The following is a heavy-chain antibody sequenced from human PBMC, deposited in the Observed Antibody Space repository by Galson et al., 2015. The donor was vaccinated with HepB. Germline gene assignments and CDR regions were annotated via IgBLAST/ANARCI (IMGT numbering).Heavy chain of an antibody. CDR3: ARRRGGGNSLAFDI. V-gene: IGHV4-59*01. CDR1: GGSISSYY. Sequence: SETLSLTCTVSGGSISSYYWSWIRQPPGKGLEWIGYIYYSGSTNYNPSLKSRVTISVDTSKNQFSLKLSSVTAADTAVYYCARRRGGGNSLAFDIWGQGTMVTVSS. D-gene: IGHD4-23*01. J-gene: IGHJ3*02. CDR2: IYYSGST.